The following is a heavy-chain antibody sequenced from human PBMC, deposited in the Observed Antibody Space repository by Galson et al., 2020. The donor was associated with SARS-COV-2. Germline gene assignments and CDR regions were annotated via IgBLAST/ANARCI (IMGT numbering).Heavy chain of an antibody. J-gene: IGHJ1*01. CDR1: GGSFSGYY. CDR2: INHSGST. CDR3: ARVQRWLQYQYFQH. D-gene: IGHD5-12*01. V-gene: IGHV4-34*01. Sequence: ETSETLSLTCAVYGGSFSGYYWSWIRQPPGKGLEWIGEINHSGSTNYNPSLKSRVTISVDTSKNQFSLKLSSVTAADTAVYYCARVQRWLQYQYFQHWGQGTLFTVAS.